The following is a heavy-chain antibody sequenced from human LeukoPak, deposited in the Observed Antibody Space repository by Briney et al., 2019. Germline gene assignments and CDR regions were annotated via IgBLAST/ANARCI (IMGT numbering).Heavy chain of an antibody. CDR1: GFTFSSYG. Sequence: GGSLRLSCAASGFTFSSYGMSWVRQAPGKGPEWVSGISGSGDRTYYADSVKGRFTISRDNSKNTLYLQMNSLRAEDTAVYYCAKVAGRAFGAVIASRARYYMDVWGKGTTVTVSS. D-gene: IGHD3-16*02. V-gene: IGHV3-23*01. J-gene: IGHJ6*03. CDR2: ISGSGDRT. CDR3: AKVAGRAFGAVIASRARYYMDV.